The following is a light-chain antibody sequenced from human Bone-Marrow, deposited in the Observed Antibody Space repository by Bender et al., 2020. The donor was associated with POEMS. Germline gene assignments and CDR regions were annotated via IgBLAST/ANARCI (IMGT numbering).Light chain of an antibody. CDR3: QSADSNGIYWL. CDR2: QDT. CDR1: DLGDKY. J-gene: IGLJ3*02. V-gene: IGLV3-1*01. Sequence: SYEVTQPPSVSVSPGQTASITCSGDDLGDKYVAWYQQKPGQSPVLVIYQDTKRPSGIPERFSGSNSGNTATLTISGTQAMDEADYYCQSADSNGIYWLFGGGTKLTVL.